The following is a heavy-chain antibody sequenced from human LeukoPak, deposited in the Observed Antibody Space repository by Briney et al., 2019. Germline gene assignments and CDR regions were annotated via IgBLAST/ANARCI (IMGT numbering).Heavy chain of an antibody. V-gene: IGHV5-51*01. Sequence: GESLKISCKGSGYSFTSYWIGWVRQMPGKGLEWMGIIYPGDSDTKYSPSFQGQVTISADKSISTAYLQWSSLKASDTAMYYCARGVDSSSFYFDYWGQGTLVTVSS. CDR1: GYSFTSYW. CDR3: ARGVDSSSFYFDY. D-gene: IGHD6-6*01. CDR2: IYPGDSDT. J-gene: IGHJ4*02.